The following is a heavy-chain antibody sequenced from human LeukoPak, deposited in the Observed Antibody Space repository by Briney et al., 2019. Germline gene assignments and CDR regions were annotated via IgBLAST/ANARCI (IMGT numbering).Heavy chain of an antibody. V-gene: IGHV3-30*02. CDR2: VRYDGSIN. J-gene: IGHJ4*02. CDR1: GFTLRNYG. D-gene: IGHD2-15*01. Sequence: GGSLTLACIASGFTLRNYGMHWVSQAPGKGLEWVASVRYDGSINNYEDSVKGRFTISRENSKNTLFLQMDSLRTADTAVCYSARVITVVSARMAFDYWGQGTLVAVSS. CDR3: ARVITVVSARMAFDY.